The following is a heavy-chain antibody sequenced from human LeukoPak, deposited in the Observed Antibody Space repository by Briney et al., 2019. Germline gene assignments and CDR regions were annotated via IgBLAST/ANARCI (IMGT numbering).Heavy chain of an antibody. CDR2: IYTSGST. CDR1: GGSISSGSYY. V-gene: IGHV4-61*02. D-gene: IGHD3-10*01. J-gene: IGHJ4*02. Sequence: SETLSLTCTVSGGSISSGSYYWSWIRQPAGKGLEWIGRIYTSGSTNYNPSLKSRVTISVDTSKNQFSLKLSSVTAADTAVYYCARAGWFGELFEDYWGQGTLVTVSS. CDR3: ARAGWFGELFEDY.